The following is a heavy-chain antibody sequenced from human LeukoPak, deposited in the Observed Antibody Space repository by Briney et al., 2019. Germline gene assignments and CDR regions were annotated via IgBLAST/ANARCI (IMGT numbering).Heavy chain of an antibody. D-gene: IGHD3-22*01. CDR3: ARDSAYYYDSSGYHGGFDY. CDR2: IYYSGST. Sequence: SETLSLTCTVSGGSISSYYWSWIRQPPGKGLEWIGYIYYSGSTNYNPSLKSRVTISVDTSTNQFSLKLSSVTAADTAVYYCARDSAYYYDSSGYHGGFDYWGQGTLVTVSS. J-gene: IGHJ4*02. V-gene: IGHV4-59*01. CDR1: GGSISSYY.